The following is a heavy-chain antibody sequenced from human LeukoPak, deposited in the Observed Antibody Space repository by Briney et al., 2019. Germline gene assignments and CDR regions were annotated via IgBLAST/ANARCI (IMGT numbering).Heavy chain of an antibody. CDR2: ISSSSSTI. V-gene: IGHV3-48*01. Sequence: GGSLRLSCAASGFTFSSYSMNWVRQAPGKGLEWVSCISSSSSTIYYPDSVKGRFTISRDNSKNTLYLQMNSLRAEDTAVYYCAREPLYSSGWDYWGQGTLVTVSS. CDR1: GFTFSSYS. CDR3: AREPLYSSGWDY. J-gene: IGHJ4*02. D-gene: IGHD6-19*01.